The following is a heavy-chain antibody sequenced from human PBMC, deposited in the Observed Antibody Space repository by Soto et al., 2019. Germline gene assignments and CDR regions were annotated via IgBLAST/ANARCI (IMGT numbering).Heavy chain of an antibody. CDR3: ARSQGSSTTLELYYYYYYGMEV. J-gene: IGHJ6*02. CDR1: GGTFSSYA. V-gene: IGHV1-69*01. CDR2: IIPISGTA. D-gene: IGHD2-2*01. Sequence: QVQLVQSGAEVKKPGSSVKVSCKASGGTFSSYAISWVRQAPGQGLEWMGGIIPISGTANYGQKFQGRVTITADESTSTAYMELSSLRSEDTAVYYCARSQGSSTTLELYYYYYYGMEVWGQGTTVTVSS.